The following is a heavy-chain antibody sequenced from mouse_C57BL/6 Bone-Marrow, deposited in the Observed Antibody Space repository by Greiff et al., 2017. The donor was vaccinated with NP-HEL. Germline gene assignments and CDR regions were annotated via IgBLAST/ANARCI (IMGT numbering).Heavy chain of an antibody. CDR1: GCTFTSYW. CDR3: TSDWYFDV. D-gene: IGHD3-1*01. J-gene: IGHJ1*03. CDR2: IYPGNSDT. Sequence: VQLQQSGTVLARPGASVKMSCKTSGCTFTSYWMHWVKQRPGQGLEWIGAIYPGNSDTSYNQKFKGKAKLTAVTSASTAYMELSSLTNEDSAVYYCTSDWYFDVWGTGTTVTVSS. V-gene: IGHV1-5*01.